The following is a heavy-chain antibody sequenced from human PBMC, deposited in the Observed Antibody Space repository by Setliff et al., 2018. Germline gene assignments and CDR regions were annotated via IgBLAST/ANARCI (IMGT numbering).Heavy chain of an antibody. CDR2: VYPSDSDT. J-gene: IGHJ3*02. V-gene: IGHV5-51*01. Sequence: GESLTISCKASGYSSTPYWIAWVRQMPGKGLEWMGGVYPSDSDTRYSPSFQGQVTIVADKSTSTFYLQWSSLKASDTAMYYCARRKYDAFDIWGQGTMVTVSS. CDR3: ARRKYDAFDI. CDR1: GYSSTPYW.